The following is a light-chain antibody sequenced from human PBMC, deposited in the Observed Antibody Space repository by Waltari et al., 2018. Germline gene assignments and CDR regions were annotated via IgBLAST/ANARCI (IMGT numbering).Light chain of an antibody. V-gene: IGKV1-39*01. CDR1: QSISDY. CDR3: QQSYSSPWT. CDR2: TAS. Sequence: DIQMTQSPPALSASVGDRVAITCRASQSISDYLHWYQQKPGKAPRVLIYTASSLQRGVPTRFSGSGSGTEFTLTISTLQPEDVATYYCQQSYSSPWTFGQGTKVEIK. J-gene: IGKJ1*01.